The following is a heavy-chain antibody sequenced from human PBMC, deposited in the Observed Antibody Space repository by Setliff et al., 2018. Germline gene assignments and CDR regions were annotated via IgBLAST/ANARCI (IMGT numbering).Heavy chain of an antibody. J-gene: IGHJ4*02. CDR3: SRLVRYCTATSCQRLSGGEF. CDR1: GYTFSESI. CDR2: IAVYTGKT. Sequence: ASVKVSCKASGYTFSESIVSWVRQAPGQGLEWMGWIAVYTGKTYSAQKFQGRVTLSTDTSTTTAYLELRSLTSDDTAVYFCSRLVRYCTATSCQRLSGGEFWGQGTLVTVSS. V-gene: IGHV1-18*01. D-gene: IGHD2-2*01.